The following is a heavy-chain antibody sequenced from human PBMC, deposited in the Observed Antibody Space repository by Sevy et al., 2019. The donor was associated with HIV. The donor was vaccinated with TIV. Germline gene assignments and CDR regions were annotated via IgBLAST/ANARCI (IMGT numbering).Heavy chain of an antibody. D-gene: IGHD4-17*01. CDR1: GYTFTSYD. CDR2: MNPNSGNT. J-gene: IGHJ6*02. CDR3: ARVYGARDYYYGMDV. V-gene: IGHV1-8*01. Sequence: ASVKVSCKASGYTFTSYDINWVRQATGQGLEWMGWMNPNSGNTGYAQKFQGRVTMTTNTSISTAYMELSSLRSEDTAVYYCARVYGARDYYYGMDVWGQGTTVTVSS.